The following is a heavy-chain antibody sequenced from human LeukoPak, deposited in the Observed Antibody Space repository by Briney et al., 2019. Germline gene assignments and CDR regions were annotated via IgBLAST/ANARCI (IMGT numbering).Heavy chain of an antibody. J-gene: IGHJ6*03. CDR3: ARSRSGYYMDV. Sequence: PGGSLRLSCTASGFTFSDYYMSWIRQTPGKGLEWLSYISTRDNTIQYADSVKGRFTISRDIAKNSLYLQMNSLRAEDTAVYYCARSRSGYYMDVWGKGTTVTVSS. CDR2: ISTRDNTI. V-gene: IGHV3-11*04. D-gene: IGHD3-10*01. CDR1: GFTFSDYY.